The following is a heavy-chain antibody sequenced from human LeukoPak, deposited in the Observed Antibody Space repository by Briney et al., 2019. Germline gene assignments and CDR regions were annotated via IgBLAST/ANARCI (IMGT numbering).Heavy chain of an antibody. J-gene: IGHJ4*02. CDR1: GYTFTGYY. CDR3: ARDGPLGYCSSTSCLYFDY. D-gene: IGHD2-2*01. CDR2: INPSGGST. Sequence: GASVKVSCKASGYTFTGYYMHWVRQAPGQGLEWMGIINPSGGSTSYAQKFQGRVTMTRDMSTSTVYMELSSLRSEDTAVYYCARDGPLGYCSSTSCLYFDYWGQGTLVTVSS. V-gene: IGHV1-46*01.